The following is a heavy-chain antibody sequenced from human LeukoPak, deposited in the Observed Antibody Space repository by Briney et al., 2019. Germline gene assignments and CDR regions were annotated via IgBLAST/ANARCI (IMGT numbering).Heavy chain of an antibody. Sequence: PSQTRSPTCTLSSDSLTSFYTGWIRQSPGKVLEWIGYLYSSGITNYNPSLQSRVTISVDTPKNQFSLRLSSATAADTAVYFCARARVRSYSYDSSGFYTSDWIFDIWGRGTLVTVSS. CDR1: SDSLTSFY. CDR3: ARARVRSYSYDSSGFYTSDWIFDI. D-gene: IGHD3-22*01. V-gene: IGHV4-59*01. J-gene: IGHJ2*01. CDR2: LYSSGIT.